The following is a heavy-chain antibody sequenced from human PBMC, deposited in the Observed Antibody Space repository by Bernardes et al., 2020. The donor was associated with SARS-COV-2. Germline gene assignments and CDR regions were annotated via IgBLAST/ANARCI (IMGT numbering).Heavy chain of an antibody. D-gene: IGHD3-22*01. V-gene: IGHV4-39*01. CDR3: ARRLESISMIVVVSSWFDP. CDR1: GGSINSSSYY. Sequence: PSETLSLTCTVSGGSINSSSYYWGWIRQPPGKGLEWIGTIFYSGNTYYNPSLKSRVTMSVDTSKNQFSLKLSSVTAADTAIYYCARRLESISMIVVVSSWFDPWGQGTLVTVSS. CDR2: IFYSGNT. J-gene: IGHJ5*02.